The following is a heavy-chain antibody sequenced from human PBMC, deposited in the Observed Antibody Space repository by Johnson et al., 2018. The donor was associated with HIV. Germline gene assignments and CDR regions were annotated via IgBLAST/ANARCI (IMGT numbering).Heavy chain of an antibody. Sequence: QVQLVESGGGVVQPGRSLRLSCAASGFTFSSYAMHWVRQAPGKGLEWVAVISYDGSNKYYADSVKGRFTISRDNSKNTLYLQMNSLRAEDTAVYYGAGGRITIFGGLDAFEIWGQGTMVTVSS. CDR1: GFTFSSYA. J-gene: IGHJ3*02. CDR3: AGGRITIFGGLDAFEI. V-gene: IGHV3-30*14. D-gene: IGHD3-3*01. CDR2: ISYDGSNK.